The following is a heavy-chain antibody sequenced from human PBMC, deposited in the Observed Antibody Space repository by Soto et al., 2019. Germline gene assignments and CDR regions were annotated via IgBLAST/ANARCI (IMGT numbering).Heavy chain of an antibody. Sequence: PSETLSLTCAVSGYSISSGYYWGWIRQPPGKGLEWIGSIYHSGSTYYNPSLKSRVTISVDTSKNQFSLKLSSVTAADTAVYYCARETGAGPYSSSWYRWSCGYYYYGMDVWGQGTTVTVSS. V-gene: IGHV4-38-2*02. CDR3: ARETGAGPYSSSWYRWSCGYYYYGMDV. D-gene: IGHD6-13*01. J-gene: IGHJ6*02. CDR1: GYSISSGYY. CDR2: IYHSGST.